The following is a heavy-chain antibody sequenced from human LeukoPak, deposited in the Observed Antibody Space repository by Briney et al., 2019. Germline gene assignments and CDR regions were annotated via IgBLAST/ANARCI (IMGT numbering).Heavy chain of an antibody. J-gene: IGHJ6*02. Sequence: ASVKVSCKASGDTFTTYHLHWVRQAPGQGLEWMGIINPKGGSTSFAQKFQGRVTLTRDTSTSTVYMEMSSLRSEDTAVYYCARDKATMVTGYYYGMDVWGQGTTVTVSS. CDR2: INPKGGST. CDR3: ARDKATMVTGYYYGMDV. V-gene: IGHV1-46*01. D-gene: IGHD5-18*01. CDR1: GDTFTTYH.